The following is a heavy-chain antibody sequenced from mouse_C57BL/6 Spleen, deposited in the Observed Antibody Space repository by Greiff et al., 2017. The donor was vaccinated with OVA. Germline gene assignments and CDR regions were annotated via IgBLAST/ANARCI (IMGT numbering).Heavy chain of an antibody. J-gene: IGHJ2*01. D-gene: IGHD2-10*02. Sequence: QVQLQQSGAELVMPGASVKLSCKASGYTFTSYWMHWVKQRPGQGLEWIGEIDPSDSYTNYNQKFKGKSTLTVDKSSSTAYMQLSSLTSEDSAVYYCARGYGNGFDYWGQGTTLTVSS. CDR2: IDPSDSYT. V-gene: IGHV1-69*01. CDR3: ARGYGNGFDY. CDR1: GYTFTSYW.